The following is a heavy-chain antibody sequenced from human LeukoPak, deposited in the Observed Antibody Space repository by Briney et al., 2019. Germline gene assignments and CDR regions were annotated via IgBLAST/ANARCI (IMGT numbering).Heavy chain of an antibody. CDR1: GCSISSGGYS. D-gene: IGHD1-26*01. CDR2: IYHSGST. CDR3: ARGGVGRLHNWFDP. Sequence: PSQTLSLTCAVSGCSISSGGYSWSWIRQPPGKGLEWIGYIYHSGSTYYNPSLKSRVTISVDRSKNQFSLKLSSVTAADTAVYYCARGGVGRLHNWFDPWGQGTLVTVSS. V-gene: IGHV4-30-2*01. J-gene: IGHJ5*02.